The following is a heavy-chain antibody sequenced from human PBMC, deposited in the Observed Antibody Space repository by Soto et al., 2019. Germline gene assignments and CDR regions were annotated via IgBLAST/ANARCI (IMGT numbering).Heavy chain of an antibody. CDR2: IIPIPGTA. CDR3: ARSQGSSTSLEIYYYYYYGMDV. Sequence: QVQLVQSGAEVKKPGSSVKVSCKASGGTFGSYAISWVRQAPGQGLEWMGGIIPIPGTANYAQKFQGRVTIAADEPTSTAYMELSSLRTEDTAVYYCARSQGSSTSLEIYYYYYYGMDVLGQGTTVTDSS. CDR1: GGTFGSYA. J-gene: IGHJ6*02. V-gene: IGHV1-69*01. D-gene: IGHD2-2*01.